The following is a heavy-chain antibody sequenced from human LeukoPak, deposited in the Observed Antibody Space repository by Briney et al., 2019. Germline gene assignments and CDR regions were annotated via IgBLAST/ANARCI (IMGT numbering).Heavy chain of an antibody. Sequence: SETLSLTCTVSGGSISSSGYYWGWIRQPPGKGLEWIGSMYDSGSTKYNPSLKSRLTISVDTSENQFSLKLSSVTAADTAVYFCARGPYSYDSSGAFDIWGQGTMVTVSS. CDR2: MYDSGST. CDR1: GGSISSSGYY. J-gene: IGHJ3*02. D-gene: IGHD3-22*01. CDR3: ARGPYSYDSSGAFDI. V-gene: IGHV4-39*01.